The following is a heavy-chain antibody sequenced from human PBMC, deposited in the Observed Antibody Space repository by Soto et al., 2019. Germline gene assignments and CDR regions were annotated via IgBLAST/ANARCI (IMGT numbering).Heavy chain of an antibody. CDR3: VRDSALDRSGHWFDS. D-gene: IGHD3-3*01. V-gene: IGHV4-31*03. J-gene: IGHJ5*01. Sequence: PSETLSLTCTVSGRSVSSGGYYLTWIRHHPGKGLEWIGYIYHIWNPSYNPSLKSRVTMSLDTSKNQFSLNLTSVTAADTAIYYCVRDSALDRSGHWFDSLGQGTLVTVSS. CDR1: GRSVSSGGYY. CDR2: IYHIWNP.